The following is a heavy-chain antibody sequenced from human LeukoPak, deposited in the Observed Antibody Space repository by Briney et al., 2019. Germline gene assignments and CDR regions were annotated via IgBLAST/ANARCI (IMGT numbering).Heavy chain of an antibody. D-gene: IGHD3-9*01. CDR3: ARQAFRYFDWLLSGDHYFDY. J-gene: IGHJ4*02. CDR2: IYYSGST. V-gene: IGHV4-39*01. Sequence: SPSETLSLTCTVSGGSISSSSYYWGWIRQPPGKGLEWIGSIYYSGSTYYNPSLKSRVTISVDTSKTQFSLKLSSVTAADTAVYYCARQAFRYFDWLLSGDHYFDYWGQGTLVTVSS. CDR1: GGSISSSSYY.